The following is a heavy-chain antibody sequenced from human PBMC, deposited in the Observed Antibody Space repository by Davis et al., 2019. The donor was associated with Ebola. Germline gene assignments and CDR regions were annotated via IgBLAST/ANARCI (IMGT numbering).Heavy chain of an antibody. Sequence: GGSLRLPCAPSGFTFSSYAMSWVRQAPGKGLEWVSAISGSGGSTYYADSVKARFTISRDNSKNTLYLQMNSLRAEDTAVYYCAKDDKGYCSGGSCYSGGGFYWGQGTLVTVSS. CDR2: ISGSGGST. D-gene: IGHD2-15*01. V-gene: IGHV3-23*01. J-gene: IGHJ4*02. CDR1: GFTFSSYA. CDR3: AKDDKGYCSGGSCYSGGGFY.